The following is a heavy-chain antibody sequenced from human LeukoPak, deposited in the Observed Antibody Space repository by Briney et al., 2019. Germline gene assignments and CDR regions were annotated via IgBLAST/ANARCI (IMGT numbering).Heavy chain of an antibody. CDR3: AKEGIAVAYFQH. CDR2: IWYDGSNK. CDR1: GFTFSSYG. J-gene: IGHJ1*01. V-gene: IGHV3-33*06. D-gene: IGHD6-19*01. Sequence: EAGGSLRLSCAASGFTFSSYGMHWVRQAPGKGLEWVAVIWYDGSNKYYADSVKGRFTISRDNSKNTLYLQMNSLRAEDTAVYYCAKEGIAVAYFQHWGQGTLVTVSS.